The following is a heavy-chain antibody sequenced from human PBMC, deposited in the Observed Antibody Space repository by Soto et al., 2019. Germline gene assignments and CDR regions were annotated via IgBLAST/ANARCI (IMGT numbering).Heavy chain of an antibody. CDR1: GFTFSSYE. J-gene: IGHJ6*02. V-gene: IGHV3-48*03. Sequence: GGSLRLSCAGSGFTFSSYEMNWVRQAPGKGLEWVSYISRSGDVIYYADSVKGRFTVSRDNAKNSLYLQMNSLRAEDTAVYYCARAWAVRGVILYYGMDVWGQGTTVTSP. CDR3: ARAWAVRGVILYYGMDV. D-gene: IGHD3-10*01. CDR2: ISRSGDVI.